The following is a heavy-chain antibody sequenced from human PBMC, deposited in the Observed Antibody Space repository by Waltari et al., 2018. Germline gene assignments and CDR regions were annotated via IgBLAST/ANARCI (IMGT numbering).Heavy chain of an antibody. D-gene: IGHD3-22*01. CDR2: ISAYNGNT. J-gene: IGHJ6*02. V-gene: IGHV1-18*01. CDR1: GYTFTSYG. Sequence: QVQLVQSGAEVKKPGASVKVSCKASGYTFTSYGISWVRQAPGQGLAWMGWISAYNGNTNYAQKLQGRVTMTTDTSTSTAYMELRSLRSDDTAVYYCARVHYDSSGYYLRYYYYGMDVWGQGTTVTVSS. CDR3: ARVHYDSSGYYLRYYYYGMDV.